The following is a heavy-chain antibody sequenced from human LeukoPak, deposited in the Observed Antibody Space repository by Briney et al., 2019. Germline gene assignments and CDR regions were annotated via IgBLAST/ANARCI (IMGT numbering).Heavy chain of an antibody. CDR3: ARDMDY. CDR1: GFTFSTYS. Sequence: GGSLRLSCAASGFTFSTYSMNWVRQAPGKGLEWVSYISVGSKTIYYADSVKGRFTISRDDAKNSLYLQMNSLSDEDTAMYYCARDMDYWGQGTLVTVSS. J-gene: IGHJ4*02. V-gene: IGHV3-48*02. CDR2: ISVGSKTI.